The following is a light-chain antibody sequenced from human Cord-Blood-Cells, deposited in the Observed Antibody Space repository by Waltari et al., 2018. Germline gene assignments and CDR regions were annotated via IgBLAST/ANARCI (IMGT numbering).Light chain of an antibody. CDR2: EVS. CDR3: SSYAGSNNFVV. CDR1: STDVGGYNY. V-gene: IGLV2-8*01. J-gene: IGLJ2*01. Sequence: QSALTQPPPASGSPGQPVTIPCTGTSTDVGGYNYVSWYQQHPGKAPNLMIYEVSKRPSGVPDRFSGSKSGNTASLTVSGLQAEDEADYYCSSYAGSNNFVVFGGGTKLTVL.